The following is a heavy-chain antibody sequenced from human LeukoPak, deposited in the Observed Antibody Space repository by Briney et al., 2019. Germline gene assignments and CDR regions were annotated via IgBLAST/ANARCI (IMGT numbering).Heavy chain of an antibody. CDR2: IYTSGST. D-gene: IGHD3-3*01. CDR3: ARGITIFGVVTAFFDY. V-gene: IGHV4-61*02. Sequence: PSETLSLTCTVSGGSISSGSYYWSWIRQPAGKGLEWIGRIYTSGSTNYNPSLKSRVTISVDTSKNQFSLKLSSVTAADTAVYYCARGITIFGVVTAFFDYWGQGTLATVSS. CDR1: GGSISSGSYY. J-gene: IGHJ4*02.